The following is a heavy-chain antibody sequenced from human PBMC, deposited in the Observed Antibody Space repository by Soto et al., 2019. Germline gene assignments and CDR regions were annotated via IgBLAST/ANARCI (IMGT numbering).Heavy chain of an antibody. D-gene: IGHD6-13*01. Sequence: QLVESGGGLVQPGGYLRLSCAASGFTLNNYWMHWVRQAPGMGLVWVSRINGDATSTSYADSVKGRFTISRDNARNTLYLQMNSLRAEDTTLYHCERGDISAETFFYYYGMDLWGQWTTVSVS. CDR3: ERGDISAETFFYYYGMDL. CDR1: GFTLNNYW. CDR2: INGDATST. J-gene: IGHJ6*02. V-gene: IGHV3-74*01.